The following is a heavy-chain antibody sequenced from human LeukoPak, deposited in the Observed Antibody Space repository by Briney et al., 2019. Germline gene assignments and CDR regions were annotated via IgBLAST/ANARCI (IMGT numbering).Heavy chain of an antibody. CDR2: ISSSGSYI. V-gene: IGHV3-21*01. CDR3: ARAPTSGYDTTYLYAMDV. J-gene: IGHJ6*02. CDR1: GFSLINYT. D-gene: IGHD5-12*01. Sequence: GGSLRLSCAASGFSLINYTMNWVRLAPGKGLEWVSSISSSGSYIYYADSVKGRFTLSRDNAKNSLFLQMNSLRAEDTAVYYCARAPTSGYDTTYLYAMDVWGQGTTVTVSS.